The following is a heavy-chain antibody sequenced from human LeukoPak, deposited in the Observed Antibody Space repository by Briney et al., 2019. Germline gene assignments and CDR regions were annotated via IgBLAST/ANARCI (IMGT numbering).Heavy chain of an antibody. J-gene: IGHJ3*02. CDR2: ISGSGDST. CDR3: AKGDTVAMRPFDI. CDR1: GFTFRSYA. D-gene: IGHD2-2*01. Sequence: GGSLRLSCAASGFTFRSYAMNWVRQTPGKGLEWVSTISGSGDSTNYADSVKGRFTISRDNTKNTLYVQMNSLRAEDTAIYYCAKGDTVAMRPFDIWGQGTMVTVSS. V-gene: IGHV3-23*01.